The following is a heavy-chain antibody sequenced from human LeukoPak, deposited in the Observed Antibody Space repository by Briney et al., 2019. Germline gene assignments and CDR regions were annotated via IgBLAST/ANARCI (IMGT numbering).Heavy chain of an antibody. D-gene: IGHD2-15*01. Sequence: SETLSLTCVVSGGSISGYYWSWIRQPPGKGLEWIGYGHSSGRTNYNASLKSRATLSVDTSKNQFSLKLSSVTAADTAVYYCARAPFYCSGGSCYPFWLDYWGQGTLVTVSS. J-gene: IGHJ4*02. V-gene: IGHV4-59*01. CDR3: ARAPFYCSGGSCYPFWLDY. CDR1: GGSISGYY. CDR2: GHSSGRT.